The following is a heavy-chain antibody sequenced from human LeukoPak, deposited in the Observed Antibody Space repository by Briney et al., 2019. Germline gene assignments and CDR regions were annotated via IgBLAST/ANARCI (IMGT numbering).Heavy chain of an antibody. CDR3: VGGVGWLSDY. CDR2: IWYDGSNK. D-gene: IGHD3-16*01. Sequence: GGSLRLSCAASGFTFSSYGMHWVRQAPGKGLEWVAVIWYDGSNKYYADSVKGRFTISRDNSKNTLYLQMNSLRAEDTAVYYCVGGVGWLSDYWGQGTLVTVSS. CDR1: GFTFSSYG. V-gene: IGHV3-33*01. J-gene: IGHJ4*02.